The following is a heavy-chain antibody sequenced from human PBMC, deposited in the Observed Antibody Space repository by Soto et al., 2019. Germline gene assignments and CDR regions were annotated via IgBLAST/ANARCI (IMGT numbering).Heavy chain of an antibody. J-gene: IGHJ4*01. D-gene: IGHD3-22*01. CDR1: GFTFSSYA. V-gene: IGHV3-23*01. CDR2: ISGTGGST. CDR3: AKKMTRGYYLFDD. Sequence: EVQLLQSGGDLVQPGGSLRLSCAASGFTFSSYAMSWVRQAPGKGLEWVSTISGTGGSTYYPDAVKGRFTISRDNYKNTVYLQRNSLRAEDAALYYCAKKMTRGYYLFDDWGQGSLVTVSS.